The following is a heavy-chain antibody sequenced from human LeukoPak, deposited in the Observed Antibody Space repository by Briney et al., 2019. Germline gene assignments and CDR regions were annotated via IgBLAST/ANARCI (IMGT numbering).Heavy chain of an antibody. CDR3: AKGGCSSTTCYLANP. V-gene: IGHV3-30*18. Sequence: GRSLRLSCAASGLTFSSYGKHWVRRAPGNGLKWAAVISYDGTIRNYADSVKGRFTISRDNSKNTLYLQMNSLTAEDTAQYYCAKGGCSSTTCYLANPWGQGTLVTVSS. J-gene: IGHJ5*02. D-gene: IGHD2-2*01. CDR1: GLTFSSYG. CDR2: ISYDGTIR.